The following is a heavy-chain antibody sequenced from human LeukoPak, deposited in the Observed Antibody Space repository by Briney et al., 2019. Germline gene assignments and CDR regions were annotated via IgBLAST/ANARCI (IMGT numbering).Heavy chain of an antibody. Sequence: GGSLRLSCAASGFTFSSYSMNRVRQAPGKGLEWVSYISSSSNTIHYAESVKGRFTISRDNAKNSLYLQMNSLRAEDTAVYYCARGLSPYYYYYMDVGGEGTTVTVSS. CDR1: GFTFSSYS. V-gene: IGHV3-48*01. CDR2: ISSSSNTI. CDR3: ARGLSPYYYYYMDV. J-gene: IGHJ6*03.